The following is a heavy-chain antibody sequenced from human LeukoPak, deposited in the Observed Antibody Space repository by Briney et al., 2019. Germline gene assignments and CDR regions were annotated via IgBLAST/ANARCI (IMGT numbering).Heavy chain of an antibody. J-gene: IGHJ3*02. CDR1: GGSISSYY. D-gene: IGHD4-17*01. V-gene: IGHV4-4*07. Sequence: SETPSLTCTVSGGSISSYYWSWIRQPAGKGLEWIGRIYTSGSTNYNPSLKSRVTMSVDTSKNQFSLKLSSVTAADTAVYYCARDYGDYDGPDAFDIWGQGTMVTVSS. CDR2: IYTSGST. CDR3: ARDYGDYDGPDAFDI.